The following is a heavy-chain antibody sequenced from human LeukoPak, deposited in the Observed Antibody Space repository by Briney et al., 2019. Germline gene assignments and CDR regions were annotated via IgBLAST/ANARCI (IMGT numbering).Heavy chain of an antibody. CDR2: ISAYNGNT. CDR3: ARVDILYYYGSGSYYRPYGDFDY. J-gene: IGHJ4*02. D-gene: IGHD3-10*01. V-gene: IGHV1-18*01. CDR1: GYTFTSYG. Sequence: ASVKVSCKASGYTFTSYGISWVRQAPGQGLEWMGWISAYNGNTNYAQKLQGMTTDTSTSTAYMELRSLRSDDTAVYYCARVDILYYYGSGSYYRPYGDFDYWGQGTLVTVSS.